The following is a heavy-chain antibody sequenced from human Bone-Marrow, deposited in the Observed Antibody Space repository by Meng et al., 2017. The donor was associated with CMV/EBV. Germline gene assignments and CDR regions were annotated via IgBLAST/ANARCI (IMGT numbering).Heavy chain of an antibody. Sequence: GESLKISCAASGFTFSRYGMHWVRQAPGKGLDWMSFIWYDGSNKYYADSVKGRFTISRDNSKNTLYLQMNSLRPEDTAVYYCAKGTGDLEKYALDVWGQGTMVTVSS. CDR3: AKGTGDLEKYALDV. CDR2: IWYDGSNK. D-gene: IGHD1-14*01. V-gene: IGHV3-30*02. J-gene: IGHJ6*02. CDR1: GFTFSRYG.